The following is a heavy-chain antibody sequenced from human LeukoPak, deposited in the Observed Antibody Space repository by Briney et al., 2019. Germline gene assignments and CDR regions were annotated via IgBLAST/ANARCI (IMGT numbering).Heavy chain of an antibody. CDR1: GFTFSSYS. D-gene: IGHD3-16*01. V-gene: IGHV3-21*01. Sequence: GGSLRLSCAASGFTFSSYSMNWVRQAPGKGLEWVSSISSSSSYIYYADSVKGRFTISRDNAKNSLYLQMNSLRAEDTAVYYCARDRRPRGGYFDYWGQGTLVTVSS. CDR3: ARDRRPRGGYFDY. CDR2: ISSSSSYI. J-gene: IGHJ4*02.